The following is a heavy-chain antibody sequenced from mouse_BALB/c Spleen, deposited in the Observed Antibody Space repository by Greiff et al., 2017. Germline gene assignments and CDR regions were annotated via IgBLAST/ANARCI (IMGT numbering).Heavy chain of an antibody. CDR2: IRSKSNNYAT. V-gene: IGHV10-1*02. J-gene: IGHJ4*01. D-gene: IGHD2-3*01. Sequence: EVQVVESGGGLVQPKGSLKLSCAASGFTFNTYAMNWVRQAPGKGLEWVARIRSKSNNYATYYADSVKDRFTISRDDSQSMLYLQMNNLKTEDTAMYYCVRHLDGYYDYAMDYWGQGTSVTVSS. CDR1: GFTFNTYA. CDR3: VRHLDGYYDYAMDY.